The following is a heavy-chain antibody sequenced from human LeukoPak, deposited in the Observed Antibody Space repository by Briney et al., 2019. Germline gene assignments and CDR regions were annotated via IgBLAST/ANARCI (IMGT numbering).Heavy chain of an antibody. J-gene: IGHJ5*02. Sequence: SEPLSLTCTVSGSSISSSSYYWGWIRQPPGKGLEWIGSIYYSGSTYYHPSLKSRVTISVDTSKNQFSLKQSSVTAAGTAAYYCARVGTDYDFWSGYYTGFRALWFDPWGQGTLVTASS. CDR1: GSSISSSSYY. V-gene: IGHV4-39*07. CDR3: ARVGTDYDFWSGYYTGFRALWFDP. D-gene: IGHD3-3*01. CDR2: IYYSGST.